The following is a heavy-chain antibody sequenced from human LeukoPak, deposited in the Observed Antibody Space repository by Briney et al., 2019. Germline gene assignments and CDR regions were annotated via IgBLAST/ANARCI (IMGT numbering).Heavy chain of an antibody. CDR1: GFTFSNYD. CDR2: IWFDGSNK. J-gene: IGHJ4*02. D-gene: IGHD6-19*01. CDR3: ASSAGALIDC. Sequence: GRSLRLSCAASGFTFSNYDMHWVRQAPGKGLEWVAVIWFDGSNKFYADSVKGRFTISRDNSKNTLYLQKNSLRAEDTAVYYCASSAGALIDCWGQGTLVIVSS. V-gene: IGHV3-33*01.